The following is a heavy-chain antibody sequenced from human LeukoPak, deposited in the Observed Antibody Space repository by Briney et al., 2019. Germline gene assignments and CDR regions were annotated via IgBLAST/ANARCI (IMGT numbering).Heavy chain of an antibody. D-gene: IGHD6-19*01. V-gene: IGHV4-39*07. CDR1: GGSISSSSYY. J-gene: IGHJ4*02. Sequence: SETLSLTCTVSGGSISSSSYYWGWIRQPPGKGLEWIGSIYYSGSTYYNPSLKSRVTISVDTSKNQFSLKLSSVTAADTAVYYCASVPGIAVAGAFDYWGQGTLVTVSS. CDR2: IYYSGST. CDR3: ASVPGIAVAGAFDY.